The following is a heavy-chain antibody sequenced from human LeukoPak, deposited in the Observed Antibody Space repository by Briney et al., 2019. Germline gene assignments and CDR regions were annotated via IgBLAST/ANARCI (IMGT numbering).Heavy chain of an antibody. CDR1: GGSISSGGYS. V-gene: IGHV4-31*03. CDR3: ARWYYDSSGYRYFDH. CDR2: ISYSGNT. D-gene: IGHD3-22*01. Sequence: SETLSLTCTVSGGSISSGGYSCKWIRQPPGKGLEWIGYISYSGNTYYNPSLKSRVTISVDTSKNQFSLKLSSVTAADPSVYYCARWYYDSSGYRYFDHWGKGTLVTVSS. J-gene: IGHJ4*02.